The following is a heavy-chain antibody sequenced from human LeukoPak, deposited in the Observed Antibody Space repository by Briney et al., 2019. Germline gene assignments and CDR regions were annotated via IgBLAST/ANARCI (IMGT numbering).Heavy chain of an antibody. Sequence: PGRSLRLSCAASGFTFDDYAMHWVRQAPGKGLEWVSGISWNSGSIGYADSVKGRFTISRDNAKNSLYLQMNSLRAEDTVLYYCAKDILVGATDYYYYGMDVWGQGTTVTVSS. J-gene: IGHJ6*02. CDR1: GFTFDDYA. CDR2: ISWNSGSI. CDR3: AKDILVGATDYYYYGMDV. D-gene: IGHD1-26*01. V-gene: IGHV3-9*01.